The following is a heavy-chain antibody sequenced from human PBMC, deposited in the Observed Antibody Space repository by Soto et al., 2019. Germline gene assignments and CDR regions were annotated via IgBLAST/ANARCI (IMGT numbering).Heavy chain of an antibody. V-gene: IGHV4-31*03. J-gene: IGHJ4*02. CDR1: GGSISSGGYY. Sequence: QVQLQESGPGLVKPSQTLSLTCTVSGGSISSGGYYWSWIRQHPGKGLEWIGYIYNSGSTYYNPSIKSRVTISVDASKNQCSLKPSSVTAADTAVYYCARGGGLMHPFDHGGQGTLVTVSS. D-gene: IGHD3-16*01. CDR3: ARGGGLMHPFDH. CDR2: IYNSGST.